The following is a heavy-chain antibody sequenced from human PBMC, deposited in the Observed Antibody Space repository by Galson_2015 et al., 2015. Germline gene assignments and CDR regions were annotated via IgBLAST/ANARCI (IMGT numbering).Heavy chain of an antibody. CDR3: ARPYYYDSSGYDTY. CDR1: GFTFSSYS. J-gene: IGHJ4*02. D-gene: IGHD3-22*01. CDR2: ISSSSSTI. Sequence: SLRLSCAASGFTFSSYSMNWVRQAPGKGLEWVSYISSSSSTIYYADSVKGRFTISRDNAKNSLYLQMNSLRDEDTAVYYCARPYYYDSSGYDTYWGQGTLVTVSS. V-gene: IGHV3-48*02.